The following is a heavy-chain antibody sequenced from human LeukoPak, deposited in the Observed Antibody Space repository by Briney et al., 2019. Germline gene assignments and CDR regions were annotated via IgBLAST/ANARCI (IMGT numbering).Heavy chain of an antibody. CDR2: ISSSSSYI. Sequence: GGSLRLSCAASGFTFSSYSMNWVRQAPGKGLEWVSSISSSSSYIYYADPVKGRFTISRDNAKNSLYLQMNSLRAEDTAVYYCARSPPQGRAHLWGQGTMVTVSS. CDR1: GFTFSSYS. J-gene: IGHJ3*01. V-gene: IGHV3-21*01. CDR3: ARSPPQGRAHL.